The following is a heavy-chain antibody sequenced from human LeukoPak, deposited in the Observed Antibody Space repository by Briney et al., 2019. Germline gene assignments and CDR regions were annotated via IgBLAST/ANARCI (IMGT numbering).Heavy chain of an antibody. V-gene: IGHV4-34*01. D-gene: IGHD3-22*01. Sequence: PSQTLSLTSAVYGGSFSGYYWSWVRQPPGKGLEWIGEINHSTSTNHTPSIQSRVSVSVATTKNQFTLRLSSVTAADTAVYYCASLRGDSYYYDSSGYLGYWGQGTLVTVSS. CDR1: GGSFSGYY. J-gene: IGHJ4*02. CDR2: INHSTST. CDR3: ASLRGDSYYYDSSGYLGY.